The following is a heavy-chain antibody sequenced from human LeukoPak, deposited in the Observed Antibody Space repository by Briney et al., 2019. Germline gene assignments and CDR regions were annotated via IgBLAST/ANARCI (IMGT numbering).Heavy chain of an antibody. CDR2: ISSGGTTI. D-gene: IGHD2-2*01. V-gene: IGHV3-48*04. J-gene: IGHJ6*03. CDR3: VRDFEVPAAAPDYYYFYYMDV. CDR1: GFTFSTYA. Sequence: GGSLRLSCAASGFTFSTYAMHWVRQAPGKGLEWLSHISSGGTTIYYADSVKGRFTVSRDNVENSLFLQMNSLRVDDTAVYYCVRDFEVPAAAPDYYYFYYMDVWGTGTTVTVSS.